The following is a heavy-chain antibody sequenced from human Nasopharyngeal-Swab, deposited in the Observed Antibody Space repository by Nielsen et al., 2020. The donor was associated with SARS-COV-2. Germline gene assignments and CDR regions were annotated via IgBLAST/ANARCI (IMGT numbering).Heavy chain of an antibody. Sequence: SGPTLVKPTQTLTLTCTFSGFSLSTTGMCVSWIRQPTGKALEWLALIDWDDDKYYSTSLKTRLTISKDTSKNQVVLTMTNMDPVDTATYFWARAFYYYGSGSYYVFDYWGQGTLVTVSS. CDR3: ARAFYYYGSGSYYVFDY. CDR2: IDWDDDK. CDR1: GFSLSTTGMC. D-gene: IGHD3-10*01. J-gene: IGHJ4*02. V-gene: IGHV2-70*01.